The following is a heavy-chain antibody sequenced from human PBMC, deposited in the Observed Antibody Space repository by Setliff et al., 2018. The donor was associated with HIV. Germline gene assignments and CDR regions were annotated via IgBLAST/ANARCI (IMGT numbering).Heavy chain of an antibody. CDR3: ARFRQWLGLDY. CDR2: LNDYGNT. J-gene: IGHJ4*02. CDR1: VGSFSGFY. D-gene: IGHD6-19*01. Sequence: SETLSLTCAVYVGSFSGFYWSWIRQSPGKGLEWIGELNDYGNTNYKPSLQSRVTISVDKSKNQFSLKLSSVTAADTAVYYCARFRQWLGLDYWGQGILVTVAS. V-gene: IGHV4-34*01.